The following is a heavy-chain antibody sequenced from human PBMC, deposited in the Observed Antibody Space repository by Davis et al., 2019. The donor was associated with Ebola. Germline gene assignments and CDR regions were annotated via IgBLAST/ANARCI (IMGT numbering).Heavy chain of an antibody. Sequence: PGGSLRLSCAASGFTFSSYAMSWVRQAPGKGLEWVSTISLSGGTTYYADSVRGRFTISRDYSKNTLFLQMNSLRHEDTALYYCAGGSTFYYYMNMWGKGTTVTVSS. CDR2: ISLSGGTT. CDR3: AGGSTFYYYMNM. CDR1: GFTFSSYA. J-gene: IGHJ6*03. V-gene: IGHV3-23*01.